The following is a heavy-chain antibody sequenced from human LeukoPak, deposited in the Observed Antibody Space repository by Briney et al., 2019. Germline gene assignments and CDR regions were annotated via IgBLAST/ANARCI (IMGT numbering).Heavy chain of an antibody. V-gene: IGHV3-7*02. CDR2: INQDGSEA. J-gene: IGHJ4*02. Sequence: GGSLRLSCTAAGFTFTNNWMFWVRQAPGKGPEWLANINQDGSEAYSVDSVKGRFTISRDNAKNSVYLQMNSLRVEDTAVYYCAVTSRSYAFDYWGPGTLVTVSS. CDR3: AVTSRSYAFDY. D-gene: IGHD3-16*01. CDR1: GFTFTNNW.